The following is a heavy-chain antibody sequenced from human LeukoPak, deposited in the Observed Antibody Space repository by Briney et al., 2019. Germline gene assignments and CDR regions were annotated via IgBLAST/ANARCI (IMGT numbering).Heavy chain of an antibody. V-gene: IGHV4-4*02. CDR1: GGSISSDNW. J-gene: IGHJ4*02. CDR3: AREYCTNGVCYALENFDY. D-gene: IGHD2-8*01. CDR2: IYYSGST. Sequence: PSETLSLTCAVSGGSISSDNWWSWVRQPPGKGLEWIGSIYYSGSTYYNPSLKSRVTISVDTSKNQFSLKLSSVTAADTAVYYCAREYCTNGVCYALENFDYWGQGTLVTVSS.